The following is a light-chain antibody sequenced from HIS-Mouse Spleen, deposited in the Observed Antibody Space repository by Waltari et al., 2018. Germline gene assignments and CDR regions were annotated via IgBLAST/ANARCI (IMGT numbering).Light chain of an antibody. CDR3: YSTDSSGNHRV. Sequence: SYELTQPPSVSVSPGQPARITGSGDALPKKSPYLYQQKSGQAPVLVIYEDSKRPSGIPERFSGSSSGTMATLTISGAQVEDEAHYYCYSTDSSGNHRVFGGGTKLTVL. J-gene: IGLJ2*01. CDR2: EDS. V-gene: IGLV3-10*01. CDR1: ALPKKS.